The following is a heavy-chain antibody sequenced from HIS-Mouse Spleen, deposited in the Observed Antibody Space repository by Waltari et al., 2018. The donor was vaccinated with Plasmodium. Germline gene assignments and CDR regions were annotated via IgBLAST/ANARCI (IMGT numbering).Heavy chain of an antibody. CDR3: ARAGLMVYAIERFDWFDP. V-gene: IGHV3-30*04. D-gene: IGHD2-8*01. Sequence: QVQLVESGGGVVQPGRSLRLSCAASGFTFSSYAMHWVRQAPGKGLGWVAVISYDGSNKYHADFVKGRFTISRDNSKNTLYLQMNSLRAEDTAVYYCARAGLMVYAIERFDWFDPWGQGTLVTVSS. J-gene: IGHJ5*02. CDR1: GFTFSSYA. CDR2: ISYDGSNK.